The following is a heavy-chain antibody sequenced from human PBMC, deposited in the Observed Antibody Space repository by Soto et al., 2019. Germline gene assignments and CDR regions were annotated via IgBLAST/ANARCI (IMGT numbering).Heavy chain of an antibody. V-gene: IGHV4-34*01. CDR3: ARGLRYYGSGSHYGLDV. CDR2: INHSGHT. D-gene: IGHD3-10*01. J-gene: IGHJ6*02. CDR1: GESFSDFY. Sequence: SETLSLTFAASGESFSDFYWSWIRQPPGKGLEWIGEINHSGHTSYNPSLKSRVTISVDTSKNQFSLKLSSVTAADTAVYYCARGLRYYGSGSHYGLDVWGQGTTVT.